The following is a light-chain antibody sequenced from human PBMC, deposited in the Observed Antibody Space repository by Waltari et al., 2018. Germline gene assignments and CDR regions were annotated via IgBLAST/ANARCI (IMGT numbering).Light chain of an antibody. Sequence: EIVLTQSPATLSLSPGESATLSCRASQSVNTYLAWYQQKPGQAPRLLIYDASNRATGIPARFVGSGSGTDFTLTISSLEAEDFAVYYCQERSNWPGGSFGGGIKVDIK. CDR1: QSVNTY. J-gene: IGKJ4*01. V-gene: IGKV3-11*01. CDR3: QERSNWPGGS. CDR2: DAS.